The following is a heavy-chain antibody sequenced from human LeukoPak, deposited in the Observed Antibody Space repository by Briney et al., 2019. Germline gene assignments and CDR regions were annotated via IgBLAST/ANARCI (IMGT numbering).Heavy chain of an antibody. D-gene: IGHD3-22*01. J-gene: IGHJ6*03. CDR1: GFTFSSDW. Sequence: GGSLRLSCVASGFTFSSDWMSWVRQAPGKGLEWVANIKQDGSEKNYVDSVKGRFTISRDNAKNSLYLQMNSLRAEDTAVYYCATYYGGGYMDVWGKGTTVTVSS. CDR2: IKQDGSEK. V-gene: IGHV3-7*01. CDR3: ATYYGGGYMDV.